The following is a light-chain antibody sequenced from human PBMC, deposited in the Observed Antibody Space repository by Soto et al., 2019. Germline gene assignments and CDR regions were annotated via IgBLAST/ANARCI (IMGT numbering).Light chain of an antibody. CDR1: SSDVGSYKL. J-gene: IGLJ2*01. V-gene: IGLV2-23*01. CDR3: CSSTSSATLL. CDR2: EEI. Sequence: QSALTQPASVSGSPGQSITIFCTGTSSDVGSYKLVSWYQQHPGKVPKLMIYEEIEPPSGVSNRFAGSKSGNTAPLTSPGLQAEDEAYYYCCSSTSSATLLFGGGTKLPVL.